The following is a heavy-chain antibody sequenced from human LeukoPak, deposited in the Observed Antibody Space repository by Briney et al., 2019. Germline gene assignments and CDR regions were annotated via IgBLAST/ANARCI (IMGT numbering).Heavy chain of an antibody. CDR3: ASPQYGDYEFWYFDL. D-gene: IGHD4-17*01. CDR1: GFTFSSYW. CDR2: INSDGSRI. J-gene: IGHJ2*01. Sequence: GSLRLSCAASGFTFSSYWMHWVRRAPGKGLVWVSRINSDGSRISYADSVKGRFTISRDNAKNTLYLQMNSLRAEDTAVYYCASPQYGDYEFWYFDLWGRGTLVTVSS. V-gene: IGHV3-74*01.